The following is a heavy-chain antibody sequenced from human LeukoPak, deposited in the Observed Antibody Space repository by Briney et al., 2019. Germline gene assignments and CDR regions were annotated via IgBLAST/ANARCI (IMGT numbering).Heavy chain of an antibody. D-gene: IGHD2-8*01. CDR1: GFTFSSYG. CDR3: AKDWGVRLYYFDY. V-gene: IGHV3-23*01. CDR2: ISGSGDNT. J-gene: IGHJ4*02. Sequence: GGSLRLSCAASGFTFSSYGMTWVRQAPGKGLEWVSGISGSGDNTWYADSVKGRFTISRDNSKKTLDLQMHSLRAEDTAVYYCAKDWGVRLYYFDYWGQGTLVTVSS.